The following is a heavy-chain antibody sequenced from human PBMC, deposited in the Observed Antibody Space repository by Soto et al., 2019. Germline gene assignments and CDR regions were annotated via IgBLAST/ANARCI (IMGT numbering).Heavy chain of an antibody. J-gene: IGHJ5*02. CDR1: GYSSISYW. V-gene: IGHV5-51*01. D-gene: IGHD6-6*01. CDR2: IYPGDSDT. Sequence: GESLKISCKGSGYSSISYWIGWVRQMPGKGLEWMGIIYPGDSDTRYSPSFQGQVTISADKSISTAYLQWSSLKASETTMYYCARLKWEYSSPPQGNWFDPRGQGTLLTVSS. CDR3: ARLKWEYSSPPQGNWFDP.